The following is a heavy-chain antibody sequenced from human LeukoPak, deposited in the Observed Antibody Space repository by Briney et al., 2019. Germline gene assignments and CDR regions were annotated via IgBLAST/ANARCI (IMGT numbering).Heavy chain of an antibody. CDR1: GFTFSSIA. J-gene: IGHJ5*02. CDR2: ISGSGGST. D-gene: IGHD2-15*01. Sequence: PGGSLRLSCEASGFTFSSIALSWVGQPQGKGREWFSAISGSGGSTYYADSVKGRFTISRDNSKNTLYPQMNSLRAEDTAVYYCAKGDIVVAPNWFDPWGQGTLVTVSS. V-gene: IGHV3-23*01. CDR3: AKGDIVVAPNWFDP.